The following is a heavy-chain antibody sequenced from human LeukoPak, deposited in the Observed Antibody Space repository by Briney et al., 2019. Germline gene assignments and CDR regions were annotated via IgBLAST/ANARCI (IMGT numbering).Heavy chain of an antibody. D-gene: IGHD3-3*01. CDR2: ISAYNGNT. CDR3: ARVATYYDFWSGYYVQGDFDY. Sequence: ASVTVSCTASGYTFTSYGISWVRQAPGQGLEWMGWISAYNGNTNYAQKLQGRVTMTTDTSTSTAYMELRSLRSDDTAVYYCARVATYYDFWSGYYVQGDFDYWGQGTLVTVSS. V-gene: IGHV1-18*01. J-gene: IGHJ4*02. CDR1: GYTFTSYG.